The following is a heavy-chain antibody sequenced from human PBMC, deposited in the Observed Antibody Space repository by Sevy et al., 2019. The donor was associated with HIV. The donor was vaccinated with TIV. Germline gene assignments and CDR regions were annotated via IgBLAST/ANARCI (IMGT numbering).Heavy chain of an antibody. CDR2: FDPDDGET. V-gene: IGHV1-24*01. CDR1: GYTLTELS. CDR3: ATGGSSGWYDAFDI. Sequence: ASVKVSCKVSGYTLTELSMHWVRQAPGKGLEWMGGFDPDDGETIYAQKFQGRVTMTEDTSTDTAYMELSRLRSEDTAVYYCATGGSSGWYDAFDIWGQGTMVTVSS. J-gene: IGHJ3*02. D-gene: IGHD6-19*01.